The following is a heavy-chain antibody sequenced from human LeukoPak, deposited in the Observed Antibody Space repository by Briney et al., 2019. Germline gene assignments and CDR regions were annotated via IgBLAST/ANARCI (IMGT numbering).Heavy chain of an antibody. V-gene: IGHV4-4*07. CDR2: IYNSGST. J-gene: IGHJ3*02. CDR1: GGSISSYY. D-gene: IGHD6-13*01. CDR3: ARILIAAAFAFDI. Sequence: PSETLSLTCTVSGGSISSYYWSWIRQPAGKGLEWIERIYNSGSTNYNPSLKSRVTISVDTSKNQFSLKLSSVTAADTAVYYCARILIAAAFAFDIWGQGTMVTVSS.